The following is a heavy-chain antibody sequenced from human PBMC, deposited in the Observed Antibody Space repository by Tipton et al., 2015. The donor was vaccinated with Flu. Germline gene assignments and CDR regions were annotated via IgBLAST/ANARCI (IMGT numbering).Heavy chain of an antibody. CDR3: ARSSGYYLGPDNWVDP. V-gene: IGHV1-18*01. CDR2: ISAYNGNT. J-gene: IGHJ5*02. Sequence: QLVQSGAEVKKPGASVKVSCKASGYTFTSYGISWVRQAPGQGLEWMGWISAYNGNTNYTQKLQGRVTMTTDTSTSTAYMELRSLRSGDTAVYYGARSSGYYLGPDNWVDPWGQGTLVTVSS. D-gene: IGHD3-22*01. CDR1: GYTFTSYG.